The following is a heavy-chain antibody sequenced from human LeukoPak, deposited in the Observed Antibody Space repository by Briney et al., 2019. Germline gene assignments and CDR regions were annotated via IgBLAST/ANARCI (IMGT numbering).Heavy chain of an antibody. D-gene: IGHD6-13*01. CDR3: AREWPRRWYCSSWPPAFDY. J-gene: IGHJ4*02. Sequence: ASETLSLTCAVYGGSFSGYYWSWIRQPPGKGLEWIGKINHSGSTNYNPSLKSRVTISVDTSKNQFSLKLSSVTAADTAVYYCAREWPRRWYCSSWPPAFDYWGQGTLVTVSS. CDR2: INHSGST. CDR1: GGSFSGYY. V-gene: IGHV4-34*01.